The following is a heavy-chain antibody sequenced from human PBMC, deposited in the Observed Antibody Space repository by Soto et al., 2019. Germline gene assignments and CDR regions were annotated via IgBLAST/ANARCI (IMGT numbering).Heavy chain of an antibody. J-gene: IGHJ6*02. CDR2: IYSGGST. CDR1: GFTVSGNY. CDR3: ARNFGSSSYYYYYGMDV. D-gene: IGHD6-6*01. Sequence: GGSLRLSCAASGFTVSGNYMSWVRQAPGKGLEWVSVIYSGGSTFYADSVKGRFTLSRDNSENTLYLQMNTLRTEDTAVYYCARNFGSSSYYYYYGMDVWGQGTTVTVSS. V-gene: IGHV3-53*01.